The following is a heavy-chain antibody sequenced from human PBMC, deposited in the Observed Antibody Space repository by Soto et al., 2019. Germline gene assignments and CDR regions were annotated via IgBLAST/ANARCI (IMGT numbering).Heavy chain of an antibody. CDR2: INHSGST. Sequence: SDTLCLTCAVYGGSFSGYYWSWIRQPPGKGLEWIGEINHSGSTNYNPSLKSRVTISVDTSKNQFSLKLSSVTAADTAVYYCGRGRPPPTMTSKFDYWGQGTLLTVPS. D-gene: IGHD4-17*01. CDR3: GRGRPPPTMTSKFDY. CDR1: GGSFSGYY. V-gene: IGHV4-34*01. J-gene: IGHJ4*02.